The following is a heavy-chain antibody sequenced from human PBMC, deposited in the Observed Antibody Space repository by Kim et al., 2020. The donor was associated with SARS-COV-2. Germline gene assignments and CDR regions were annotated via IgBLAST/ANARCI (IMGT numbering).Heavy chain of an antibody. CDR1: GFTFSSYS. D-gene: IGHD3-9*01. V-gene: IGHV3-21*01. Sequence: GGSLRLSCAASGFTFSSYSMNWVRQAPGKGLEWVSSISSSSSYIYYADSVKGRFTISRDNAKNSLYLQMNSLRAEDTAVYYCAREGDLTGNDYYYYYGMDVWGQGTTVTVSS. CDR2: ISSSSSYI. J-gene: IGHJ6*02. CDR3: AREGDLTGNDYYYYYGMDV.